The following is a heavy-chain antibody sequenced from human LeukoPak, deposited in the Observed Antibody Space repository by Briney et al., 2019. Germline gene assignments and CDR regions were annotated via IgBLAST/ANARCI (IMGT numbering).Heavy chain of an antibody. CDR3: ARELDSWYFDL. Sequence: PSETLSLPCTVSGSSISSSSYYWGWIRQPPGKGLEWIGSIYYSGSTYYNPSLKSRVTISVDTSKNQFSLKLSSVTAADTAVYYCARELDSWYFDLWGRGTLVTVSS. V-gene: IGHV4-39*07. CDR1: GSSISSSSYY. CDR2: IYYSGST. J-gene: IGHJ2*01. D-gene: IGHD1-1*01.